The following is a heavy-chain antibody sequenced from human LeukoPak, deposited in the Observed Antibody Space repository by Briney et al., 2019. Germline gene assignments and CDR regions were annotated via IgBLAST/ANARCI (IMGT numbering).Heavy chain of an antibody. CDR2: IYYSGIT. Sequence: SETLSLTCTVSGGSISSSSYYCGWIRQPPGKGLEWIGSIYYSGITSYNPPPKIRHTIPVHTSKNQFSLKLSSVTAADKAVYYCASITDLSWGSSWFFPPVCWGQGTLVSVSS. CDR3: ASITDLSWGSSWFFPPVC. CDR1: GGSISSSSYY. J-gene: IGHJ4*02. V-gene: IGHV4-39*01. D-gene: IGHD6-13*01.